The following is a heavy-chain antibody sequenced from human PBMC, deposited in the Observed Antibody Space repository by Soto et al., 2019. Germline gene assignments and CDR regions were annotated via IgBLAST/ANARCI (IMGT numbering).Heavy chain of an antibody. J-gene: IGHJ6*03. D-gene: IGHD3-3*01. CDR2: ISAYNGNT. CDR1: GYTFTSYG. V-gene: IGHV1-18*01. Sequence: GASVKVSCKASGYTFTSYGISWVRQAPGQGLEWMGWISAYNGNTNYAQKLQGRVTMTTDTSTSTAYMELSSLRSEDTAVYYCARYYDFWSGYYNYYYMDVWGKGTTVTVSS. CDR3: ARYYDFWSGYYNYYYMDV.